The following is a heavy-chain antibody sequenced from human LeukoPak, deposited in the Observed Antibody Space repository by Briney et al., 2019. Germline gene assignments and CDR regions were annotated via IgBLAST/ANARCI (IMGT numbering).Heavy chain of an antibody. CDR2: ISSSSSYI. Sequence: GGSLRLSCAASGFTFSSYSMNWVRQAPGKGLEWVSSISSSSSYIYYADSVKGQFTISRDNAKNSLYLQMNSLRAEDTAVYYCARALSSTSCRPFDYWGQGTLVTVSS. CDR3: ARALSSTSCRPFDY. V-gene: IGHV3-21*01. J-gene: IGHJ4*02. CDR1: GFTFSSYS. D-gene: IGHD2-2*01.